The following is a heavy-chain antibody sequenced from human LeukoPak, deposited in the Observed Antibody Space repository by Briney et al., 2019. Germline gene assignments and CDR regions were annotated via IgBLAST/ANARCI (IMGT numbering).Heavy chain of an antibody. V-gene: IGHV4-39*01. CDR2: IYYSGST. Sequence: KTSETLSLTCTVSGGSISSSSYYWGWIRQPPGKGLEWIGSIYYSGSTYYNPSLKSRVTISVDTSKKQFSLKLSSVTAADTAVYYCARQVAAAFDYWGQGTLVTVSS. J-gene: IGHJ4*02. CDR1: GGSISSSSYY. D-gene: IGHD6-13*01. CDR3: ARQVAAAFDY.